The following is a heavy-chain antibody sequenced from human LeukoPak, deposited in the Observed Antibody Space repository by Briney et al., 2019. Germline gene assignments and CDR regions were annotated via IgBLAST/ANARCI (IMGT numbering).Heavy chain of an antibody. Sequence: ETLSLTCTVSGGSISGYYWSWLRQPAGKGLEWIGRIYTSGSTNYNPSLKSRVTMSVDTSKNQFSLKLSSVTAADTAVYYCARGPQDYGGNSDYIDAFDIWGQGTMVTVSS. CDR3: ARGPQDYGGNSDYIDAFDI. V-gene: IGHV4-4*07. D-gene: IGHD4-23*01. J-gene: IGHJ3*02. CDR2: IYTSGST. CDR1: GGSISGYY.